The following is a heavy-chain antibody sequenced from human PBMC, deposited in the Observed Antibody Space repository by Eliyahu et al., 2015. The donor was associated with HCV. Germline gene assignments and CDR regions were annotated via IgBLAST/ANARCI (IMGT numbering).Heavy chain of an antibody. Sequence: EVQLVESGGGLVQPGGSLRVSXAAXGXSXXRYWMSWVRQAPGKGXEWVANLNQDGSEKYYVDSVKVRFTISRDSAKNSLYLQMSSLRAEDTAVYYCARLSHNYGWYYFDYWGQGTLVTVSS. J-gene: IGHJ4*02. D-gene: IGHD3-10*01. CDR2: LNQDGSEK. CDR1: GXSXXRYW. CDR3: ARLSHNYGWYYFDY. V-gene: IGHV3-7*01.